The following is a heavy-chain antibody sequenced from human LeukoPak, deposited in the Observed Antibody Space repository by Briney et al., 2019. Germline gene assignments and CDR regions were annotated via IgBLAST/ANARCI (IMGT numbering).Heavy chain of an antibody. CDR3: ARTGSTVTMLYPFDH. V-gene: IGHV4-59*01. CDR2: IYYSGST. CDR1: GGSISNYY. Sequence: SETLSLTCTVSGGSISNYYWSWIRQPPGKGLEWIGYIYYSGSTNYNPSLKSRVTISVDTSKNQFSLKLRSVTAADTAVYYCARTGSTVTMLYPFDHWGQGTLVTVSS. J-gene: IGHJ4*02. D-gene: IGHD4-17*01.